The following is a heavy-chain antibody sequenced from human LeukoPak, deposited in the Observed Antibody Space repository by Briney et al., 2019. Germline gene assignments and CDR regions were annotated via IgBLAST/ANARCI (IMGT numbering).Heavy chain of an antibody. J-gene: IGHJ4*02. CDR2: VSYDGGSK. Sequence: GRSLRLSCAASGFAFSSYAMHWVRQGPGKGLEWVALVSYDGGSKYYADSVKGRITISRDNSKNTLHLQMNSLRTEDTAVYYCARVKGGIAAAGNYFDYWGQGTLVTVSS. D-gene: IGHD6-13*01. CDR3: ARVKGGIAAAGNYFDY. V-gene: IGHV3-30-3*01. CDR1: GFAFSSYA.